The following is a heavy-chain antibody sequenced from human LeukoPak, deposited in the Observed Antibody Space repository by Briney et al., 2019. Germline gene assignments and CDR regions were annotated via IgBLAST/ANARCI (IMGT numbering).Heavy chain of an antibody. Sequence: PSETLSLTCAVYGGSFSGYYWSWIRQPPGKGLEWIGEINHSGSTNYNPSLMSRVTISVDTSKNQCSLKLSSVTAADTAVYYCARGVAARRRWFDPWGQGTLVTVSS. V-gene: IGHV4-34*01. CDR1: GGSFSGYY. CDR3: ARGVAARRRWFDP. D-gene: IGHD6-6*01. CDR2: INHSGST. J-gene: IGHJ5*02.